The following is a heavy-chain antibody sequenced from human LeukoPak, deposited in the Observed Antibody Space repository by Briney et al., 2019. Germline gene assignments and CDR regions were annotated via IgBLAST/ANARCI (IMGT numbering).Heavy chain of an antibody. CDR3: AREAIGSGWYAHDY. Sequence: SETLSLTCTVSGGSISSGDYYWSWIRQPPGKGLEWIGYTYYSGSTNYNPSLKSRVTISVDTSKNQFSLKLSSVTAADTAVYYCAREAIGSGWYAHDYWGQGTLVAVSS. D-gene: IGHD6-19*01. V-gene: IGHV4-61*08. CDR2: TYYSGST. CDR1: GGSISSGDYY. J-gene: IGHJ4*02.